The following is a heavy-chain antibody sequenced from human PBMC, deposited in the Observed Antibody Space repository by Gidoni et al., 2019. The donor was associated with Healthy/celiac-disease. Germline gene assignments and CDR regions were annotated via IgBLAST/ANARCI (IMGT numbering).Heavy chain of an antibody. CDR2: ISSSSSYI. CDR1: GFTFSSYS. J-gene: IGHJ4*02. Sequence: EVQLVESGGGLVKPGGSLRLSCAASGFTFSSYSMNWVRQAPGKGLEWVSSISSSSSYIYCADSVKGRFTISRDNAKNSLYLQMNSLRAEDTAVYYCARGIAAAGKPYYFDYWGQGTLVTVSS. V-gene: IGHV3-21*06. CDR3: ARGIAAAGKPYYFDY. D-gene: IGHD6-13*01.